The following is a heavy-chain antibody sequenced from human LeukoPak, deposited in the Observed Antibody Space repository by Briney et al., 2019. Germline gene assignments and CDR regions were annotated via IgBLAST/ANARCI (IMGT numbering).Heavy chain of an antibody. CDR3: AADPAWVGLTYYDSNGMDV. V-gene: IGHV4-59*12. J-gene: IGHJ6*02. D-gene: IGHD3-22*01. CDR2: IHYSEST. CDR1: GGPIRSYY. Sequence: SETLSLTCTVSGGPIRSYYWSWMRQPPGKGLEWIGNIHYSESTNFNPSLKSRVTISVDTSKNQFSLKLSSVTAADTAVYYCAADPAWVGLTYYDSNGMDVWGQGTTVTVSS.